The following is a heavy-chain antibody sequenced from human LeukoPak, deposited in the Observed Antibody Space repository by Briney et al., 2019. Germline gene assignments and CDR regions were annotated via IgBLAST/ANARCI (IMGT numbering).Heavy chain of an antibody. CDR2: INPNSGVT. Sequence: ASVKVSCKASGYPFIGYFMHWVRQAPGQGLEWMGWINPNSGVTNYAQKFQGRVTMTRDTSISTAYMELSRLRSDDTAVYYCARASLFVVVVAATDYYYYYMDVWGKGTTVTVSS. J-gene: IGHJ6*03. V-gene: IGHV1-2*02. CDR3: ARASLFVVVVAATDYYYYYMDV. CDR1: GYPFIGYF. D-gene: IGHD2-15*01.